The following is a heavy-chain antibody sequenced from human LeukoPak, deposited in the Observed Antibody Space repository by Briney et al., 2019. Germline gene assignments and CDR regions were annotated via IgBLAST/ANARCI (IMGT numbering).Heavy chain of an antibody. Sequence: GGSLRLSCVASGFTFSSYEMNWVRQAPGKGLEWVSYISSSGSTKDYADSVKGRFTISRDNAKNSLYLQMNSLRAEDTAVYYCASSWIVAGIIDYWGQGTLVTVSS. CDR1: GFTFSSYE. CDR2: ISSSGSTK. J-gene: IGHJ4*02. D-gene: IGHD6-19*01. CDR3: ASSWIVAGIIDY. V-gene: IGHV3-48*03.